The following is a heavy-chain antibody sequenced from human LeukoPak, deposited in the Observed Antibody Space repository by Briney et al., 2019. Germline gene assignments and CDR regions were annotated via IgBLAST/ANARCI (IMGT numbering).Heavy chain of an antibody. CDR1: GGTFSSYA. D-gene: IGHD4-17*01. CDR3: ARENNGGYGDDAFDI. CDR2: IIPIFGTA. Sequence: GSSVKVSCKASGGTFSSYAISWVRQAHGQGLEWMGGIIPIFGTANYAQKFQGRVTITTDESTSTAYMELSSLRSEDTAVYYCARENNGGYGDDAFDIWGQGTMVTVSS. J-gene: IGHJ3*02. V-gene: IGHV1-69*05.